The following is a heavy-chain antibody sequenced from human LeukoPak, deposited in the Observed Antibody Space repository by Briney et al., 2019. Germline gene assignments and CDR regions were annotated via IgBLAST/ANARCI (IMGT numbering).Heavy chain of an antibody. D-gene: IGHD6-19*01. CDR3: AKDRSSGRSPSRYFQH. CDR1: GFTFSSYG. CDR2: IRYDGSNK. J-gene: IGHJ1*01. V-gene: IGHV3-30*02. Sequence: PGGSLRLSCAASGFTFSSYGMHWVRQAPGKGLEWVAFIRYDGSNKYYADSVKGRFTISRDNSKNTLYLQMNSLRAEDTAVYYCAKDRSSGRSPSRYFQHWGQGTLVTVSS.